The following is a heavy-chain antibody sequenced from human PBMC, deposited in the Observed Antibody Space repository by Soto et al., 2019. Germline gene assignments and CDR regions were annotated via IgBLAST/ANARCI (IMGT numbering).Heavy chain of an antibody. CDR3: AAAQSRVNNSLDALDL. J-gene: IGHJ3*01. CDR1: GGTFSTYT. D-gene: IGHD1-20*01. Sequence: VASVKVSCKASGGTFSTYTINWVRQAPGQGLEWMGGVIPLFGTPSYAQKFQGRVTITADESTSTAYMELSSLRSEDTAVYYCAAAQSRVNNSLDALDLWGKGTKVTVSS. CDR2: VIPLFGTP. V-gene: IGHV1-69*13.